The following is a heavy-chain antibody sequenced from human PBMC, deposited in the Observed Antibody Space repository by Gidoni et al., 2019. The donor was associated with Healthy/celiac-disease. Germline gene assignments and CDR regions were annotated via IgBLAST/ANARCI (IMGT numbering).Heavy chain of an antibody. D-gene: IGHD6-19*01. CDR2: ISGSGGST. V-gene: IGHV3-23*01. Sequence: EVQLLESGGGLVQPGGSLRLSCAASGFTFRSYAMSWVRQAPGKGLEWVSAISGSGGSTYYADSVKGRFTISRDNSKNTLYLQMNSLRAEDTAVYYCAKGEGGYSSGWYFDYWGQGTLVTVSS. J-gene: IGHJ4*02. CDR3: AKGEGGYSSGWYFDY. CDR1: GFTFRSYA.